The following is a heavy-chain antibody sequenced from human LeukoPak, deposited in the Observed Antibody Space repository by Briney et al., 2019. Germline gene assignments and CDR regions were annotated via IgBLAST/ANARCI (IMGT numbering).Heavy chain of an antibody. CDR1: GGTFSSYA. V-gene: IGHV1-69*13. CDR2: IIPIFGTA. D-gene: IGHD4-17*01. CDR3: ARTYGDPYYFDY. Sequence: SVNVSCTASGGTFSSYAISWVRQAPGQGLEWMGGIIPIFGTANYAQKFQGRVTITADESTSTAYMELSSLRSEDTAVYYCARTYGDPYYFDYWGQGTLVTVSS. J-gene: IGHJ4*02.